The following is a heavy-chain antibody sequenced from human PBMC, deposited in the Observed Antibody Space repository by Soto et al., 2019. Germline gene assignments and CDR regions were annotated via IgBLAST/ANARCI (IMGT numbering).Heavy chain of an antibody. Sequence: GGSLRLSCEASGFTFSSYGMHWVRQAPGKGLEWLAVIWYDGSIKYYADSVKGRFTISRDDSKNTLYLQMDSLRVEDSAIYYCPRAFSPGVAGRLFDFWGLGTPVTVSS. V-gene: IGHV3-33*08. D-gene: IGHD6-19*01. J-gene: IGHJ4*02. CDR2: IWYDGSIK. CDR3: PRAFSPGVAGRLFDF. CDR1: GFTFSSYG.